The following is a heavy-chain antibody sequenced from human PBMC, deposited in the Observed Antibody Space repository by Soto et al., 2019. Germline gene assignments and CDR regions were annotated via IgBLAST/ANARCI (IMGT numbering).Heavy chain of an antibody. CDR3: AKDTGTYNYYYYGMDV. V-gene: IGHV3-30*18. D-gene: IGHD1-1*01. CDR1: GFTFSSYG. CDR2: ISYDGSNK. Sequence: GGSLRLSCAASGFTFSSYGMHWVRQAPGKGLEWVAVISYDGSNKYYADSVRGRFTISRDNSKNTLYLQMNSLRAEDTAVYYCAKDTGTYNYYYYGMDVWGQGTTVTVSS. J-gene: IGHJ6*02.